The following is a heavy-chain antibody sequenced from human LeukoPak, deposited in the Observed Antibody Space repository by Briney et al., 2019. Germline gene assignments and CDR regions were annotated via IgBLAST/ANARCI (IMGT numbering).Heavy chain of an antibody. CDR2: INPSGGST. J-gene: IGHJ6*03. D-gene: IGHD3-10*01. CDR1: GYTFTNYG. CDR3: ARGPSITMVRGGQWYYYMDV. V-gene: IGHV1-46*01. Sequence: ASVKVSCKAPGYTFTNYGISWVRHAPGQGLEWMGIINPSGGSTNYAQKFQGRVTMTRDTSTNTVYMELSSLRSEDTAVYYCARGPSITMVRGGQWYYYMDVWGEGTTVTISS.